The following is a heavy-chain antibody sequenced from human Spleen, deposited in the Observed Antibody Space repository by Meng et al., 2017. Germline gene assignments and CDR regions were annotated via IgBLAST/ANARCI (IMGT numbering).Heavy chain of an antibody. V-gene: IGHV3-23*01. CDR2: ISDSPATT. CDR3: AKGTCSSASCYSVFDY. Sequence: GESLKISCAASGFTFSSFAMSWVRQAPGKGLEWVSAISDSPATTYYADSLKGRFTISRDNSQNTLYLQMNSLRAEDTAIYYCAKGTCSSASCYSVFDYWGPGTLVTVSS. CDR1: GFTFSSFA. J-gene: IGHJ4*02. D-gene: IGHD2-2*01.